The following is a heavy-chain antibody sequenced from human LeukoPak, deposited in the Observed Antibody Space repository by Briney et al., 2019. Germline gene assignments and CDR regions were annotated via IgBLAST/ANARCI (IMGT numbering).Heavy chain of an antibody. Sequence: GGSLRLSCAASGFTFNSYAMSWVRQAPGKGLEWVSAISGSGGSTYYADSVKGRFTISRDNSKNTLYLQMNSLRAEDTAVYYCAKDREYQLPYLSIPDYWGQGTLVTVSS. CDR2: ISGSGGST. D-gene: IGHD2-2*02. CDR3: AKDREYQLPYLSIPDY. J-gene: IGHJ4*02. V-gene: IGHV3-23*01. CDR1: GFTFNSYA.